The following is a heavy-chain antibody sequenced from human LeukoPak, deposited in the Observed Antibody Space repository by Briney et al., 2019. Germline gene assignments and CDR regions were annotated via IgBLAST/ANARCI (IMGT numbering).Heavy chain of an antibody. CDR2: ICGSGGST. V-gene: IGHV3-23*01. Sequence: TGGSLRLSCAASGLTFSSYAMSWVRQAPGRGVEWVSSICGSGGSTHYADAVKGRFNISRNNTKNTLYLQMNSLRAEDTAVYYCAEGKGGGYYAYYWGQGTLVTVSS. CDR1: GLTFSSYA. D-gene: IGHD3-3*01. J-gene: IGHJ4*02. CDR3: AEGKGGGYYAYY.